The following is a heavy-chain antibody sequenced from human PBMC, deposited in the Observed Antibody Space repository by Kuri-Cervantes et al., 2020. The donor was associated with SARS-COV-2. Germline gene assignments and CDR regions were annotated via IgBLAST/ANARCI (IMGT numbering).Heavy chain of an antibody. J-gene: IGHJ6*03. CDR3: TRNYDFWSVHMPSYYYYYMDV. Sequence: GESLKISCAASGFTFSSYAMSWVRQAPGKGLEWVGFIRSKAYGGTTEYAASVKGRFTISRDDSKSIAYLQMNSLKTEDTAVYYCTRNYDFWSVHMPSYYYYYMDVWGKGTTVTVSS. CDR1: GFTFSSYA. CDR2: IRSKAYGGTT. D-gene: IGHD3-3*01. V-gene: IGHV3-49*04.